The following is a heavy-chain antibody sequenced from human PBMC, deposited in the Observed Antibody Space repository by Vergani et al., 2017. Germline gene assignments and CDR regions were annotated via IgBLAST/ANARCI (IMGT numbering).Heavy chain of an antibody. CDR2: INPNSGGP. V-gene: IGHV1-2*02. J-gene: IGHJ6*03. Sequence: QVQLVQSGAEVKKPGASVKVSCKASGYTFTGYYMHWVRQAPGQGLEWMGWINPNSGGPNYAQKFQGRVTMTRDTSIRTAYMELSRLRSDDTAVYYCARDATPGDYYYYYMDVWGKGTTVTVSS. D-gene: IGHD3-10*01. CDR3: ARDATPGDYYYYYMDV. CDR1: GYTFTGYY.